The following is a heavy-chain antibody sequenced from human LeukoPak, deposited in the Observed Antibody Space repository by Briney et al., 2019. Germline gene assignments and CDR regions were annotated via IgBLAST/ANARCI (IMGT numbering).Heavy chain of an antibody. V-gene: IGHV3-23*01. CDR3: AKCGSGSAIEYYFDY. CDR1: GFTFSSYA. Sequence: PGGSLRLSCAASGFTFSSYAMSWVRQAPGKGLEWVSAISGSGGSTYYADSVKGWFTISRDNSKNTLYLQMNSLRAEDTAVYYCAKCGSGSAIEYYFDYWGQGTLVTVSS. CDR2: ISGSGGST. D-gene: IGHD3-10*01. J-gene: IGHJ4*02.